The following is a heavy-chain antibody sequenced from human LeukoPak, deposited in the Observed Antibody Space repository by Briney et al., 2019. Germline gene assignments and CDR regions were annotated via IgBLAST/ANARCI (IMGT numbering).Heavy chain of an antibody. CDR1: GFSFSNYA. J-gene: IGHJ5*01. CDR3: ANDLPGKVWFDS. V-gene: IGHV3-23*01. CDR2: ISGSGGTT. Sequence: PGGSLRLSCAASGFSFSNYAMTGARQAPGKGLEWVSSISGSGGTTYYADSVKGRFTISRDNSKNTFYLQMNSLRVEDTAVYYCANDLPGKVWFDSWGQGTLVTVSS. D-gene: IGHD1-14*01.